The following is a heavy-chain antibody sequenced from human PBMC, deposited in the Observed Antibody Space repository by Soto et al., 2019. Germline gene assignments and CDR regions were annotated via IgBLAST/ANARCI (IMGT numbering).Heavy chain of an antibody. CDR2: IFYTGTT. CDR3: ARENIPTAGPGSIWFDP. Sequence: SETLSLTCTVSGDSIRNYYWSWIRQPPGKGLEWIGYIFYTGTTNYNPSLKSRVTISVDTSKNQLSLRLSSVTVADTAVYYCARENIPTAGPGSIWFDPWGQGTLVTVSS. CDR1: GDSIRNYY. D-gene: IGHD6-13*01. J-gene: IGHJ5*02. V-gene: IGHV4-59*01.